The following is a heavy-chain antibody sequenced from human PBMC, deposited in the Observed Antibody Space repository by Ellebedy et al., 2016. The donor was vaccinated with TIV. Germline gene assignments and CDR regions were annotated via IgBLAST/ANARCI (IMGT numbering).Heavy chain of an antibody. CDR3: ARTHFYDTSGFYHDAFDI. V-gene: IGHV4-59*01. D-gene: IGHD3-22*01. CDR2: VHDSGTT. CDR1: GGSISSYF. J-gene: IGHJ3*02. Sequence: SETLSLTCTVSGGSISSYFWSWIRQPPGKGLEWTGYVHDSGTTNYNPSLESRVTMSVDPSKKQFSLRLSSVTAADTAVYYCARTHFYDTSGFYHDAFDIWGQGTMVTVSS.